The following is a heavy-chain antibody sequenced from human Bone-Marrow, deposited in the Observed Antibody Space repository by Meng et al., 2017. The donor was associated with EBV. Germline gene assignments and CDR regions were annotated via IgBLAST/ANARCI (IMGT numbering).Heavy chain of an antibody. CDR2: ISYDGSNK. D-gene: IGHD2-21*01. CDR3: AKGPGIVVVKY. J-gene: IGHJ4*02. Sequence: QVQREGSGGGVVQPGRSLRLSCAASGFTFSSYGMHWVRQAPGKGLEWVAVISYDGSNKYYADSVKGRFTISRDNSKNTLYLQMNSLRAEDTAVYYCAKGPGIVVVKYWGQGTLVTVSS. V-gene: IGHV3-30*18. CDR1: GFTFSSYG.